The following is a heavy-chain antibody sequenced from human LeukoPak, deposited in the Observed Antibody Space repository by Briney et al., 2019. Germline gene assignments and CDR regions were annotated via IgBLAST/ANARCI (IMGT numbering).Heavy chain of an antibody. V-gene: IGHV1-69*13. CDR3: ARDLQVYSSSSPDDY. CDR2: IIPIFGTA. CDR1: GGTFSSYA. Sequence: ASVKVSCKAPGGTFSSYAISWVRQAPGQGLEWMGGIIPIFGTANYAQKFQGRVTITADESTSTAYMELSSLRSEDTAVYYCARDLQVYSSSSPDDYWGQGTLVTVSS. J-gene: IGHJ4*02. D-gene: IGHD6-6*01.